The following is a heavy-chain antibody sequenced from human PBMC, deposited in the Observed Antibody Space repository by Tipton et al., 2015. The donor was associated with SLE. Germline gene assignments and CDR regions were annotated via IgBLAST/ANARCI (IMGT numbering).Heavy chain of an antibody. CDR1: GGSFSRYY. CDR3: ARLQYIFAGMDV. J-gene: IGHJ6*04. CDR2: INHSGSA. D-gene: IGHD3-3*01. V-gene: IGHV4-34*01. Sequence: TLSFTCALSGGSFSRYYWTWIRQPPGKGLEWIGEINHSGSANYNPSLKSRVTISVDTSKNQFSLQLSSATAADTAVYYCARLQYIFAGMDVWGKGTTVTVSS.